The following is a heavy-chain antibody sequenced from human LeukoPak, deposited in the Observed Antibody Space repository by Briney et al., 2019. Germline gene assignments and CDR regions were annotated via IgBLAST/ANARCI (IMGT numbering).Heavy chain of an antibody. J-gene: IGHJ4*02. Sequence: GGSLRVSCAASGFTFSSYAMSWVRQAPGKGLEWVSVISDSGGGTYYADSVKGRFTISRDNSKNTLYLQMNSLRVEDTAVYYCAKALPPSVITVPGDYWGQGTLVTVSS. CDR2: ISDSGGGT. V-gene: IGHV3-23*01. CDR1: GFTFSSYA. CDR3: AKALPPSVITVPGDY. D-gene: IGHD3-22*01.